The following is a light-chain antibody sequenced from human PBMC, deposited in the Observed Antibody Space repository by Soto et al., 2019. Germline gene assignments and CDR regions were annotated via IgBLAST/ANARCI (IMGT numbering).Light chain of an antibody. CDR3: QQYNKWLLT. CDR2: AES. Sequence: EIMMTQSPGTLSASPGERATLSCRASQSVSANLAWYQQKPGQAPRLLIYAESTRATGIPARFSGSGSGTEFTLTISSLQSEDYAVYHCQQYNKWLLTFGQGTKVEIK. J-gene: IGKJ1*01. V-gene: IGKV3-15*01. CDR1: QSVSAN.